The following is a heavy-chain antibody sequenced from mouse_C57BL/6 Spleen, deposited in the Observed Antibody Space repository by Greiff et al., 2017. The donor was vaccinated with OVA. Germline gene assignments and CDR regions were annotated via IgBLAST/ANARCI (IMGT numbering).Heavy chain of an antibody. CDR3: ARRGEITTVVVTDYYAMDY. CDR2: INPNNGGT. CDR1: GYTFTDYY. D-gene: IGHD1-1*01. Sequence: EVQLQQSGPELVKPGASVKISCKASGYTFTDYYMNWVKQSHGKSLEWIGDINPNNGGTSYNQKFKGKATLTVDKSSSTAYMELRSLTSEDSAFYYCARRGEITTVVVTDYYAMDYWGQGTSVTVSS. V-gene: IGHV1-26*01. J-gene: IGHJ4*01.